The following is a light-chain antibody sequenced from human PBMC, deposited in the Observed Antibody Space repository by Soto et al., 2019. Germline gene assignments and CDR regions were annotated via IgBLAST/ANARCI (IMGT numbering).Light chain of an antibody. V-gene: IGLV2-14*03. CDR1: SSDADAYNY. Sequence: QSALTQPASVSGSPEQSIIISGTRTSSDADAYNYVSWYQHHPGKAPKLLIYDVSNRPSGISNRFSGSKSGNTASLTISGLQPEDEADYFCSSYKSSTILFGGGTKLTVL. CDR3: SSYKSSTIL. J-gene: IGLJ2*01. CDR2: DVS.